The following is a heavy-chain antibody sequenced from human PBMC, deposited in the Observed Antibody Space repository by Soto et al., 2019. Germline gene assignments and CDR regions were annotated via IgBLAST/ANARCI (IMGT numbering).Heavy chain of an antibody. CDR2: IIPIFGTA. CDR1: GGTFSSYA. D-gene: IGHD3-16*01. J-gene: IGHJ3*02. Sequence: QVQLVQSGAEVKKPGSSVKVSCKASGGTFSSYAISWVRQAPGQGLEWMGGIIPIFGTANYAQKFQGRVTITADESTSPAYMELRSLGSGDAAVYYCGGGGGGVATPSPGACDIWGQGTMVTVSS. CDR3: GGGGGGVATPSPGACDI. V-gene: IGHV1-69*12.